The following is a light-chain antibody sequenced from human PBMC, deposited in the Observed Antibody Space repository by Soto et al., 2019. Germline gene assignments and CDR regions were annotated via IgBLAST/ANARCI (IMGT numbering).Light chain of an antibody. Sequence: EIVMTQSPATLSVSPGERATLSCRASQSVSINLAWYQQKPGQTPRLLIYDASTSATGIPARFSGSGSGTEFTLTISSLQSEDFAVYYCQQYNSWPETFGQGTKVEIK. CDR3: QQYNSWPET. J-gene: IGKJ1*01. CDR1: QSVSIN. V-gene: IGKV3-15*01. CDR2: DAS.